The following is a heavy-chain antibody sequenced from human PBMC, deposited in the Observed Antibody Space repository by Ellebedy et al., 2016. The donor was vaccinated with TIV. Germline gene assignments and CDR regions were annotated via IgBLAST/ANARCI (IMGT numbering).Heavy chain of an antibody. Sequence: ASVKVSCXTSGYSFTNYLVHWVRQAPGQSLEWMGWINTGNGDTKYSEIFQGRVAISRDTSAATAYMELRSLTSGDTAVYFCARDVGWFDPWGQGTRVTVSS. V-gene: IGHV1-3*04. J-gene: IGHJ5*02. CDR2: INTGNGDT. CDR3: ARDVGWFDP. CDR1: GYSFTNYL.